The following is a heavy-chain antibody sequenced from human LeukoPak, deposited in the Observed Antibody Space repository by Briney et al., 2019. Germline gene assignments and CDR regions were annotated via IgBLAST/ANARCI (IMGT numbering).Heavy chain of an antibody. CDR3: ARDFAGKTYYDFWSANFDY. Sequence: GGSLRLSCAASGFTFSSYWMTWVRQAPGKGLEWVAVISYDGSNKYYADSVKGRFTISRDNSKNTLYLQMNSLRAEDTAVYYCARDFAGKTYYDFWSANFDYWGQGTLVTVSS. CDR2: ISYDGSNK. CDR1: GFTFSSYW. D-gene: IGHD3-3*01. V-gene: IGHV3-30-3*01. J-gene: IGHJ4*02.